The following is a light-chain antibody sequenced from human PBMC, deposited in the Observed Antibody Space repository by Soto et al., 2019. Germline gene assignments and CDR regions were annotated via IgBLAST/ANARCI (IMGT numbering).Light chain of an antibody. J-gene: IGLJ3*02. CDR3: AALDDSLNGPV. CDR2: SNN. V-gene: IGLV1-44*01. CDR1: SSNIGSNT. Sequence: QSVLTQPPSASGTPGQRVTISCSGSSSNIGSNTVNWYQQLPGTAPKLLIYSNNQRPSGVPDRFSGSKSGTSASLAISGLQSDDEADYYCAALDDSLNGPVFGGGTKVTVL.